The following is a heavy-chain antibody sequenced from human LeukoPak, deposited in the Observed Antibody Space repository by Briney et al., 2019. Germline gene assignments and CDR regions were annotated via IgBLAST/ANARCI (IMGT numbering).Heavy chain of an antibody. J-gene: IGHJ3*02. D-gene: IGHD3-22*01. CDR2: INPNSGGT. CDR3: ARTGSGYYGVHDAFDI. V-gene: IGHV1-2*02. Sequence: ASVTVSCKASGYTFTGYYMHWVRQAPGQGLEWMGWINPNSGGTNYAQKFQGRVTMTRDTSTSTAYMELSRLRSDDTAVYYCARTGSGYYGVHDAFDIWGQGTMVTVSS. CDR1: GYTFTGYY.